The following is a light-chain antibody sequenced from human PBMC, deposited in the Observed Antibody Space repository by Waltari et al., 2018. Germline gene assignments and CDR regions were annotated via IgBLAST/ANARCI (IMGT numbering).Light chain of an antibody. V-gene: IGLV4-69*01. CDR2: VNSDGSH. J-gene: IGLJ3*02. CDR3: QTWDTGIRV. CDR1: RGHSSYD. Sequence: QLVLTQSPSASASLGVSVKLTCPLSRGHSSYDIAWHQQQAEKGPRYLMKVNSDGSHSKGDGIPDRFSGSSSGAERYLTISSLQSDDEADYYCQTWDTGIRVFGGGTKLTVI.